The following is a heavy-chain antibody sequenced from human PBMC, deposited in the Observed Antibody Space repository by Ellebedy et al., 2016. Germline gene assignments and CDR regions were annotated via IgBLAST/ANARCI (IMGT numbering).Heavy chain of an antibody. J-gene: IGHJ4*02. CDR3: AKGTMDYFYH. Sequence: SLKISXAASGFTFNYYALHWVRQAPGKGLEWVSGISWDSAVIGYGGSVKGRFTISKDSAKNYLYLQMNSLRPEDTAFYYCAKGTMDYFYHWGQGTLVTVSS. V-gene: IGHV3-9*01. CDR2: ISWDSAVI. CDR1: GFTFNYYA. D-gene: IGHD4/OR15-4a*01.